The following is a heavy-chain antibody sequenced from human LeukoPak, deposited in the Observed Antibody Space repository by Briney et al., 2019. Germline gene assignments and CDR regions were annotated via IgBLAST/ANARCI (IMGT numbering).Heavy chain of an antibody. V-gene: IGHV1-18*01. CDR2: ISAYDRNT. D-gene: IGHD3-10*01. J-gene: IGHJ4*02. CDR1: GDTFKNYH. Sequence: GSVKVSCKVFGDTFKNYHISWVRQAPGEGLEWMGWISAYDRNTNYAQQFRGRVTMTTDTSTSTAYMELSSLRSEDTAVYYCARDDPFGSGFTHYFDYWGQGTLVTVSS. CDR3: ARDDPFGSGFTHYFDY.